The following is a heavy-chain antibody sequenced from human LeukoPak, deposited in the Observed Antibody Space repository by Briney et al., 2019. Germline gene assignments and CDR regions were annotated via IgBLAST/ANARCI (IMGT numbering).Heavy chain of an antibody. J-gene: IGHJ1*01. V-gene: IGHV4-59*08. CDR3: ARSGGLYTSTWYFHH. Sequence: PSETLSLTCTVSGGSISSYYWSWIRQPPGKGLEWVGYIYYSGSTNYNPSLKSRVTTSVDTSKNQLSLKLSSVTAADTAVYYCARSGGLYTSTWYFHHWGQGTLVTVSS. D-gene: IGHD6-13*01. CDR2: IYYSGST. CDR1: GGSISSYY.